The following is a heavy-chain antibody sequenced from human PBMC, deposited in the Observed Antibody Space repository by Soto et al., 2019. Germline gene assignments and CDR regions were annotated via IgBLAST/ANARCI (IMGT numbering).Heavy chain of an antibody. V-gene: IGHV1-3*01. CDR1: GYTFTNYD. D-gene: IGHD6-13*01. CDR3: ARADSNYYYYYGMDV. Sequence: ASVKVSCKASGYTFTNYDMHWVRQAPGQRLEWMGWINAGNGNTKYSQKFQGRVTITRDTSASTAYMELSSLRSEDTAVYYCARADSNYYYYYGMDVWGQGTTVTSP. J-gene: IGHJ6*02. CDR2: INAGNGNT.